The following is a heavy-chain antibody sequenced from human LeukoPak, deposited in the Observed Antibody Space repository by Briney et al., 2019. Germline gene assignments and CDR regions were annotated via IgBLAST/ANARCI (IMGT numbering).Heavy chain of an antibody. Sequence: PGRSLRLSCAASGFTFYDYAMHWVRHAPGKGLEWVSGISWNSGSIGYADSVKGRFTISRDNAKNSLYLQMNSLRAEDTALYYCAKDIVRYFDWLLANFDYWGQGTLVTVSS. CDR1: GFTFYDYA. J-gene: IGHJ4*02. V-gene: IGHV3-9*01. D-gene: IGHD3-9*01. CDR3: AKDIVRYFDWLLANFDY. CDR2: ISWNSGSI.